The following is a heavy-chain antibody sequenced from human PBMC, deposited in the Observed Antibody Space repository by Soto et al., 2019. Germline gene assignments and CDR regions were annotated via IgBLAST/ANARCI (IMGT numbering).Heavy chain of an antibody. V-gene: IGHV1-69*12. J-gene: IGHJ4*02. CDR2: IIPIFGTA. CDR1: GGTFSSYA. D-gene: IGHD2-15*01. Sequence: QVQLVQSGAEVKKPGSSVKVSCKASGGTFSSYAISXXRQAPGQGLEWMGGIIPIFGTANYAQKFQGRVTITADESTSTXXXXXXXXXXXXXXXXXXXXXXXXXXSGGSXXXXLDYWGQGTLVTVSS. CDR3: XXXXXXXXSGGSXXXXLDY.